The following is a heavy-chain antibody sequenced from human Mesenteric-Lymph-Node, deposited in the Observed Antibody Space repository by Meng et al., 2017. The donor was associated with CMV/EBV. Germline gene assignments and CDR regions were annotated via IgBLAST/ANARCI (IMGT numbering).Heavy chain of an antibody. J-gene: IGHJ6*02. D-gene: IGHD3-3*01. CDR3: ARNGEIPFYDFWSGYYPYYYYYGMDV. V-gene: IGHV1-8*02. Sequence: ASVKVSCKASGYPFTGYYLHWVRQAPGQGLEWMGWMNPNSGNTGYAQKFQGRVTMTRNTSISTAYMELSSLRSEDTAVYYCARNGEIPFYDFWSGYYPYYYYYGMDVWGQGTTVTVSS. CDR1: GYPFTGYY. CDR2: MNPNSGNT.